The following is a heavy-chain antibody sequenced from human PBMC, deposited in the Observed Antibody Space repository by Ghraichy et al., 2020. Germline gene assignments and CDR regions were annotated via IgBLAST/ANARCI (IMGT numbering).Heavy chain of an antibody. V-gene: IGHV4-39*01. CDR1: GGSISSSGYY. CDR2: INHRGST. D-gene: IGHD4-11*01. CDR3: ARHLIWMTTVTTFDH. Sequence: SETLSLTCTVSGGSISSSGYYWGWIRQPPGKGPEWMGSINHRGSTYYNSSLKSRVTISVDTSKNQFSLKVSSVTAADTAVYYCARHLIWMTTVTTFDHWGQGTLVTVSS. J-gene: IGHJ4*02.